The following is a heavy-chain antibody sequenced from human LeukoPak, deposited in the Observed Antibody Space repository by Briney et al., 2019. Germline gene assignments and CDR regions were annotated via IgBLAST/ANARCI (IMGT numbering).Heavy chain of an antibody. J-gene: IGHJ4*02. V-gene: IGHV3-43*02. CDR3: AKEHSASGSVDY. CDR1: GFTFDAYA. D-gene: IGHD1-26*01. Sequence: PGGFLRLSCAASGFTFDAYAMYWVRQAPGKGLECVSLIGGHGGSTYYADSAKGRFTISRDNSKNSLYLQMNSLRTEDTALYYCAKEHSASGSVDYWGQGTLVTVSS. CDR2: IGGHGGST.